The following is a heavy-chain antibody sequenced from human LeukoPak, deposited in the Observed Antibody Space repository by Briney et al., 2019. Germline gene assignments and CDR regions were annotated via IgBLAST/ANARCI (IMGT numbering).Heavy chain of an antibody. CDR2: INPNSGVT. J-gene: IGHJ4*02. CDR1: GYTFTGYY. CDR3: SREDY. Sequence: GASVNVSCKASGYTFTGYYLHWVRQAPGQGLEWVGWINPNSGVTNYAQKFQGRVSMTSDTSISTVYMELSRLRSDDTAVYYCSREDYWGQGTLVTVSS. V-gene: IGHV1-2*02.